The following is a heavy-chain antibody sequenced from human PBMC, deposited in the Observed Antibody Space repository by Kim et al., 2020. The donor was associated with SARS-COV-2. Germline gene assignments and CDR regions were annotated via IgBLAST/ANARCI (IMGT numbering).Heavy chain of an antibody. Sequence: AQRFQGRGTITADESTSTAYMELSSLRSEDTAVYYCARVGAYSSSPNFDYWGQGTLVTVSS. J-gene: IGHJ4*02. V-gene: IGHV1-69*01. D-gene: IGHD6-6*01. CDR3: ARVGAYSSSPNFDY.